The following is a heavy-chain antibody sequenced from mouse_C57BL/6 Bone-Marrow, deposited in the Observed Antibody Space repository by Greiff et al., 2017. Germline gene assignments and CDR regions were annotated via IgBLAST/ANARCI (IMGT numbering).Heavy chain of an antibody. J-gene: IGHJ2*01. CDR1: GFNIKDDD. CDR3: TVHSNYEYYFDY. CDR2: IDSGNGDT. V-gene: IGHV14-4*01. Sequence: VQLQQSGAELVRPGASVKLSCTASGFNIKDDDMPWVKQMPEQGLEWIGCIDSGNGDTEYAANVKGKVTITADTSTNTPYRQLSSLTSEDTAIYYCTVHSNYEYYFDYWGQGTTLTVSS. D-gene: IGHD2-5*01.